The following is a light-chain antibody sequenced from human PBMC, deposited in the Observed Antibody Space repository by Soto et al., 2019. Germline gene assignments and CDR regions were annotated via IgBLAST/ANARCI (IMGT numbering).Light chain of an antibody. CDR3: QQYFSYTLT. J-gene: IGKJ4*01. CDR2: WAS. CDR1: ETTSWRSVSHTY. V-gene: IGKV4-1*01. Sequence: DIVMTQPPDSLAVSVGGTASISCKSSETTSWRSVSHTYLAWYQQRPGQPPKFLXYWASIRGSGVPARLSASGFGTDFTLTISRLQTEDVAVYYCQQYFSYTLTFGGGTKVDIK.